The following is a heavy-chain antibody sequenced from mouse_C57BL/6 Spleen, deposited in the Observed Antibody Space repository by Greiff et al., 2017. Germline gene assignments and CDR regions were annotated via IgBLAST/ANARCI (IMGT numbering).Heavy chain of an antibody. Sequence: QVQLQQSGAELVKPGASVKISCKASGYAFSSYWMNWVKQRPGQGLEWIGQIYPGGGGTNYNEKFKGKATLTADKSSSTAYMQLSSLTSEDSAVDFCARSPLTNFFDYWGQGTTLTVSS. CDR2: IYPGGGGT. V-gene: IGHV1-80*01. CDR1: GYAFSSYW. CDR3: ARSPLTNFFDY. J-gene: IGHJ2*01. D-gene: IGHD4-1*01.